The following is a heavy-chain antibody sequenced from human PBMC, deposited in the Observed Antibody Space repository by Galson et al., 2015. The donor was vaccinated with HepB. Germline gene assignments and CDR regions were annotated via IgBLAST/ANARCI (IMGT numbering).Heavy chain of an antibody. V-gene: IGHV1-69*13. Sequence: SVKVSCKASGGTFSSYAINWVRQAPGQGLEWMGGIIPIFGTANYAQKFQGRVTITADESTSTAYMELSSLRSEDTAVYYCARFRGYYDSSADYAFDIWGQGTMVTVSS. J-gene: IGHJ3*02. CDR3: ARFRGYYDSSADYAFDI. D-gene: IGHD3-22*01. CDR2: IIPIFGTA. CDR1: GGTFSSYA.